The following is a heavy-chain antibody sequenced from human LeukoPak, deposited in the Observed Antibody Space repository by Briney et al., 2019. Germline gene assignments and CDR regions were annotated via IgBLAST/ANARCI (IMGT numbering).Heavy chain of an antibody. J-gene: IGHJ4*02. V-gene: IGHV3-30*04. CDR1: GFTFSSHA. CDR2: ISSDGSYK. D-gene: IGHD3-10*01. Sequence: GGSLRLSCAASGFTFSSHALHWVRQAPGKGLEWVAVISSDGSYKYYADSVKGRFTISRDNAKNSLYLQMNSLRAEDTAVYYCARDFSGTAPPLFDYWGQGTLVTVSS. CDR3: ARDFSGTAPPLFDY.